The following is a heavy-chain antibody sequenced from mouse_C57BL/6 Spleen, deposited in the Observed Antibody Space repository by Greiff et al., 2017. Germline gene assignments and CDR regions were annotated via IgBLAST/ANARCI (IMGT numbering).Heavy chain of an antibody. CDR3: ARRGSSGSWFAY. J-gene: IGHJ3*01. D-gene: IGHD3-2*02. V-gene: IGHV1-50*01. Sequence: VQLQQPGAELVKPGASVKLSCKASGYTFTSYWMQWVKQRPGQGLEWIGEIDPSDSYTNYNPKFKGKATLTVDTSSSTAYMQLSSLTSEDSAVYYCARRGSSGSWFAYWGQGTLVTVSA. CDR2: IDPSDSYT. CDR1: GYTFTSYW.